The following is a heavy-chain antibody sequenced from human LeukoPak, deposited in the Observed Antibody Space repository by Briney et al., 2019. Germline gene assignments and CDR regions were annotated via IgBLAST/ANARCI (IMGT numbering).Heavy chain of an antibody. CDR1: GGSFSGYY. D-gene: IGHD6-6*01. J-gene: IGHJ6*03. Sequence: PSETLSLTCAVYGGSFSGYYWSWIRQPPGKGLEWIGEINHSGSTNYNPSLKSRVTISVDTSKNQFSLKLSSVTAADTAVYYCARSVGIAARRAYYYYMDVWGKGTTVTVSS. V-gene: IGHV4-34*01. CDR3: ARSVGIAARRAYYYYMDV. CDR2: INHSGST.